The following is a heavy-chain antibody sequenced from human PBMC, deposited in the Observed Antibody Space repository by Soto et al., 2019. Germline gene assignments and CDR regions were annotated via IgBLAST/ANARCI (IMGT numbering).Heavy chain of an antibody. J-gene: IGHJ5*02. V-gene: IGHV4-39*01. CDR1: GGSISSSSYF. CDR2: IYYSGST. Sequence: QLQLQESGPGLVKPSETLSLTCTVSGGSISSSSYFWGWIRQPPGKGLEWIGSIYYSGSTYYNPSPKSRVTVSLDTSKIQFSLGLSSGTAGDTAVYYWGSHPSDFWFGPWGQGTLVTVSS. D-gene: IGHD2-21*02. CDR3: GSHPSDFWFGP.